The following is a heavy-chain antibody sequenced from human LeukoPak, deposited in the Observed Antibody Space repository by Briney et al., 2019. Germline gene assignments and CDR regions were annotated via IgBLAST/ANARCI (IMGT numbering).Heavy chain of an antibody. Sequence: ASVKVSCKASGYTFTSYAINWVRQAPGQWLEWMGWIHTSTGTPTYAQSFTGRFAFSLDTSVSTAYLEISSLKAEDTAVYYCARPFHSNVYGTSWWISWGQGTLVTVSS. CDR1: GYTFTSYA. CDR2: IHTSTGTP. CDR3: ARPFHSNVYGTSWWIS. D-gene: IGHD6-13*01. J-gene: IGHJ5*02. V-gene: IGHV7-4-1*02.